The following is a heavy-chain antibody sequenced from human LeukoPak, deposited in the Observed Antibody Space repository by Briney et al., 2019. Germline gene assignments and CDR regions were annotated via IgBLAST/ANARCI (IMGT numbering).Heavy chain of an antibody. J-gene: IGHJ4*02. CDR3: ARSYCSSTSCFDY. CDR2: IIPILGIA. Sequence: GASVNVSCEASGGTFSSYAISWVRQAPGQGLEWMGRIIPILGIANYAQKFQGRVTITADKSTSTAYMELSSLRSEDTAVYYCARSYCSSTSCFDYWGQGTLVTVSS. CDR1: GGTFSSYA. V-gene: IGHV1-69*04. D-gene: IGHD2-2*01.